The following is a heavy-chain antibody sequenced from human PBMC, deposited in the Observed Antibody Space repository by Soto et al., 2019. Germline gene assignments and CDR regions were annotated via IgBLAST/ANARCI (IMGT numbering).Heavy chain of an antibody. CDR1: GFSLSTSGVG. CDR2: IYWDDDK. CDR3: AHGVVVPAGRNCFDP. Sequence: QITLKESGPTLVKPTQTLTLTCTFSGFSLSTSGVGVGWIRQPPRKALEWLALIYWDDDKRYSPSLKSRLTITRNTSKSLAVLTTNNMDTVVTATNSSAHGVVVPAGRNCFDPWGRGTLVIVS. J-gene: IGHJ5*02. V-gene: IGHV2-5*02. D-gene: IGHD2-2*01.